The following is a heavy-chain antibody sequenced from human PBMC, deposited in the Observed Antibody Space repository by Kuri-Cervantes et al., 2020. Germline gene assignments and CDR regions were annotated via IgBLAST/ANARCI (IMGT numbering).Heavy chain of an antibody. Sequence: ASVKVSCKASGYTFTSYAMNWVRQAPGQGLEWMGWINTNTGNPTYAQGFTGRFVFSLDTSVSTAYLQICSLKAEDTAVYYRAREGRDGYNYFAFDYWGQGTLVTVSS. CDR1: GYTFTSYA. CDR2: INTNTGNP. CDR3: AREGRDGYNYFAFDY. V-gene: IGHV7-4-1*01. J-gene: IGHJ4*02. D-gene: IGHD5-24*01.